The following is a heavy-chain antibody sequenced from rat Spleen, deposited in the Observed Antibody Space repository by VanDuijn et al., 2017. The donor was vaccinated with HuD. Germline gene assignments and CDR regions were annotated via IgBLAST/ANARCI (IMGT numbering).Heavy chain of an antibody. V-gene: IGHV5-29*01. CDR2: INYDGSRT. D-gene: IGHD4-3*01. CDR1: GFTFSDYY. J-gene: IGHJ2*01. Sequence: EVQLVESDGGLVQPGRSLKLSCAASGFTFSDYYMAWVRQAPTKGLEWVATINYDGSRTDYRDSVKGRFTISRDNAKSTLYLQMDSLRSEDTATYYCASSVFDYWGQGVMVTVSS. CDR3: ASSVFDY.